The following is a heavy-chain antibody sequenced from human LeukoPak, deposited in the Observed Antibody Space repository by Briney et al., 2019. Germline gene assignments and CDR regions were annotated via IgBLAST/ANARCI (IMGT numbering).Heavy chain of an antibody. V-gene: IGHV3-48*03. CDR2: ISNNDNTI. CDR3: AKGVGYCSGGSCQQFDY. J-gene: IGHJ4*02. Sequence: GGSLRLSCTASGFTFNTYEMNWVRQAPGKGLEWVSYISNNDNTIKYADSVKGRFTISRDNSKNTLYLQMNSLRAEDTAVYYCAKGVGYCSGGSCQQFDYWGQGTLVTVSS. CDR1: GFTFNTYE. D-gene: IGHD2-15*01.